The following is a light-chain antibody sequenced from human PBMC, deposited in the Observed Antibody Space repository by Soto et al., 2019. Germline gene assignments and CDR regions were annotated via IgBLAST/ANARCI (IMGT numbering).Light chain of an antibody. CDR2: GAS. J-gene: IGKJ5*01. CDR3: QQYGSYPTIT. Sequence: EIVLTQSPGTLSLSPGERATLSCRASQSVSSSYLAWYQQKPGQAPRLLIYGASSRATGIPDRFSGSGSGKDFTLTISRLEPEDFAVYYCQQYGSYPTITSGQGTRLEIK. V-gene: IGKV3-20*01. CDR1: QSVSSSY.